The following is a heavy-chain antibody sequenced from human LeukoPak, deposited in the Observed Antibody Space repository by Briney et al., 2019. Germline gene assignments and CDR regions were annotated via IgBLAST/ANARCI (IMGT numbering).Heavy chain of an antibody. CDR2: INAGNGNT. CDR1: GYTFTSSA. J-gene: IGHJ3*02. D-gene: IGHD3-3*01. V-gene: IGHV1-3*03. Sequence: ASVKVSCKASGYTFTSSAMHWVRQAPGQRLEWMGWINAGNGNTKYSQEFQGRVTIARDTSASTAYMELSSLRSEDMAVYYCASGTIFGSVGAFDIWGQGTMVTVSS. CDR3: ASGTIFGSVGAFDI.